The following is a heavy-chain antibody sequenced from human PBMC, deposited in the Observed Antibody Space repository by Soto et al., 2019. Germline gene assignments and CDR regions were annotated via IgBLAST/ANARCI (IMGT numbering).Heavy chain of an antibody. CDR1: GYRFTAYY. V-gene: IGHV1-2*06. J-gene: IGHJ4*02. CDR2: MNLDTGGT. D-gene: IGHD5-18*01. Sequence: QVQLVQSGAEVKKPGASVRVSCEASGYRFTAYYIHWVRQAPGQGLEWMGRMNLDTGGTTYAQKFQGRVTMTRDKSINTAYMEVSSLKSDDTAIYYCARDGNFAFRGYSFAFDFWGQGTLVTVSS. CDR3: ARDGNFAFRGYSFAFDF.